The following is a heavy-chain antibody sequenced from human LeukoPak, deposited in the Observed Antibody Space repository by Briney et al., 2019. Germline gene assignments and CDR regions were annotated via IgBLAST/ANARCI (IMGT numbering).Heavy chain of an antibody. CDR2: ISYDGSNK. Sequence: PGGSLRLSCAASGFTFSSYGMHGVRQAPGKGLEWVAVISYDGSNKYYADSVKGRFTISRDNSKNTLYLQMNSLRAEDTAVYYCAKDLVSSSWYRSYYYYGMDVWGQGTTVAVSS. D-gene: IGHD6-13*01. CDR3: AKDLVSSSWYRSYYYYGMDV. J-gene: IGHJ6*02. V-gene: IGHV3-30*18. CDR1: GFTFSSYG.